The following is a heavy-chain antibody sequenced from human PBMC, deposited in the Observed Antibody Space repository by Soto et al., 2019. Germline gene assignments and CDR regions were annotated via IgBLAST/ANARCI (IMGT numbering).Heavy chain of an antibody. CDR2: ISGTGRDT. D-gene: IGHD6-19*01. Sequence: GGSLRLSCAASGFTFSNYAMSWVRQAPGKGLEWVSGISGTGRDTCYADPVTGRLTISRNNTKNTLLLQMNSLRAEDAASYYCAKKRLEEVGTFFECWGHGILVTIS. V-gene: IGHV3-23*01. CDR3: AKKRLEEVGTFFEC. J-gene: IGHJ4*01. CDR1: GFTFSNYA.